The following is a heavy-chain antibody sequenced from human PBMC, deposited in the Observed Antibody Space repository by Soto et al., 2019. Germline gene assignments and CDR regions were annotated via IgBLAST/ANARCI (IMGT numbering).Heavy chain of an antibody. CDR2: IIPISGTA. J-gene: IGHJ6*02. Sequence: QVQLVQSGAEMKKPGSSVKVSCKASGGTFSSYAISWVRQAPGQGLEWMGGIIPISGTANYAQKFQGRVTITADESTSTAYMELNIQRSEDTAVYYCARSHGSSTSLEIYYYYYYGMDVWGQGTTVTVSS. CDR3: ARSHGSSTSLEIYYYYYYGMDV. CDR1: GGTFSSYA. D-gene: IGHD2-2*01. V-gene: IGHV1-69*01.